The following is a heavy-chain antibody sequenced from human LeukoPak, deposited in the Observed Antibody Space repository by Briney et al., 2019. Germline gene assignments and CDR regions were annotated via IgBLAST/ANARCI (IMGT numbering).Heavy chain of an antibody. V-gene: IGHV1-69*05. CDR1: GGTFSSYA. CDR3: ARGYCSSTSCYTDWFAP. J-gene: IGHJ5*02. CDR2: IIPIFGTA. D-gene: IGHD2-2*02. Sequence: SVKVSCKASGGTFSSYAISWVRQAPGQGLEWMGGIIPIFGTANYAQKFQGRVTITTDESTSTAYMELSSLRSEDTAVYYCARGYCSSTSCYTDWFAPWGQGTLVTVSS.